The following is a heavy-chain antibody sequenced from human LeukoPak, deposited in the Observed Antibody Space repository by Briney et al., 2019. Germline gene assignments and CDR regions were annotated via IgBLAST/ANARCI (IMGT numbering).Heavy chain of an antibody. CDR1: RYFFTAYY. J-gene: IGHJ4*02. D-gene: IGHD2-21*01. V-gene: IGHV1-2*02. Sequence: SVTVSCQPSRYFFTAYYIHWLHQPPAQGLAGMGWINPKNCRTNLPPSLQGRITMTRRTSLGPTYLELDSLGSDDPAIFFFSRSDYPYQTDYWGQGTLVTVSS. CDR3: SRSDYPYQTDY. CDR2: INPKNCRT.